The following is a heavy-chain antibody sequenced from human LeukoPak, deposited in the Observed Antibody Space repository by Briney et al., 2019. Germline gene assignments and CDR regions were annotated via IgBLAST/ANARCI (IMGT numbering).Heavy chain of an antibody. V-gene: IGHV5-51*01. CDR2: IYPGDSDT. Sequence: GESLKISCKGSGYSFTSYWIGWVRQMPGKGLEWMGIIYPGDSDTRYSPSFQGQVTISADKSISTAYLQWSSLKASDTAMYYCARNGYSYGGYYYYMDVWGKGTTVTVSS. CDR1: GYSFTSYW. J-gene: IGHJ6*03. CDR3: ARNGYSYGGYYYYMDV. D-gene: IGHD5-18*01.